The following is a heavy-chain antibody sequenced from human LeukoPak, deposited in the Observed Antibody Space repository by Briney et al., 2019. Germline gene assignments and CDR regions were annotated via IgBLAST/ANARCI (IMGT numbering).Heavy chain of an antibody. J-gene: IGHJ4*02. CDR3: AKDLGYSYGPLDY. CDR2: IWYDGSNK. D-gene: IGHD5-18*01. Sequence: PGGSLRLSXAASGFTFSSYGMHWVCQPPGKGLEWVAVIWYDGSNKYYADSLKGRFTISRDNSKNTLYLQMNSLRAEDTAVYYCAKDLGYSYGPLDYWGQGTLVTVSS. CDR1: GFTFSSYG. V-gene: IGHV3-33*06.